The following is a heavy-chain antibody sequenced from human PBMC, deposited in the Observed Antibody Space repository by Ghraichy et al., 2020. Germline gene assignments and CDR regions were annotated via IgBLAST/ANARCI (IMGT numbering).Heavy chain of an antibody. CDR1: GFTFSSYG. J-gene: IGHJ6*02. CDR3: AKDFYRNGNVDV. CDR2: IRYDGSNK. Sequence: GGSLRLSCAASGFTFSSYGMHWVRQAPGKGLEWVAFIRYDGSNKYYADSVKGRFTISRDNSKNTLYLQMNSLRAEDTAVYNCAKDFYRNGNVDVWGQGTTVTVSS. V-gene: IGHV3-30*02. D-gene: IGHD1-1*01.